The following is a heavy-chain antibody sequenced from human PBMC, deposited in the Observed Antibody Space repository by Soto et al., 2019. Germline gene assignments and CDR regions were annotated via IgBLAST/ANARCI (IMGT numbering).Heavy chain of an antibody. CDR3: ARDTAMATGDY. CDR2: SYPGDCDT. V-gene: IGHV5-51*01. D-gene: IGHD5-18*01. Sequence: PGASLKISCKGSGYSFTSYLIGCVSQMPGKGLEWIVLSYPGDCDTRYSTSFQGQVTISADKSISTAYLQWSSLKASDTAMDYCARDTAMATGDYWGQGTLVTVAS. J-gene: IGHJ4*02. CDR1: GYSFTSYL.